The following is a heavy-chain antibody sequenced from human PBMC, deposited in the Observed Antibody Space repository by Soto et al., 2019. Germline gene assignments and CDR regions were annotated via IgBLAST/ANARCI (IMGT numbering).Heavy chain of an antibody. V-gene: IGHV4-39*01. CDR1: GDSIRNSGHY. D-gene: IGHD6-19*01. J-gene: IGHJ3*01. CDR2: VYYSGTS. CDR3: ARPVTVAPPDAFQV. Sequence: QVHLQESGPRLVEPSETLSLTCSVSGDSIRNSGHYWGWVRQPPGKGLEWIGSVYYSGTSYRKPSLKSRLTMSIDTSKNQCSRGLASVTAADTAIYDCARPVTVAPPDAFQVWSEGTLVTVSS.